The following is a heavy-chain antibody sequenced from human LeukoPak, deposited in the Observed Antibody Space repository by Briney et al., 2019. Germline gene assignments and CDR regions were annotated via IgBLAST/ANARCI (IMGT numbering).Heavy chain of an antibody. Sequence: PGGSLRLSCAASGFTFSSYGMHWVRQAPGKGLEWVAVISYDGSDKYYADSVKGRFTISRDNSKNTLYLQMNSLRAEDTAVYYCAKDPHGDRLATINYFDYWGQGTLVTVSS. CDR2: ISYDGSDK. J-gene: IGHJ4*02. CDR3: AKDPHGDRLATINYFDY. CDR1: GFTFSSYG. V-gene: IGHV3-30*18. D-gene: IGHD1-14*01.